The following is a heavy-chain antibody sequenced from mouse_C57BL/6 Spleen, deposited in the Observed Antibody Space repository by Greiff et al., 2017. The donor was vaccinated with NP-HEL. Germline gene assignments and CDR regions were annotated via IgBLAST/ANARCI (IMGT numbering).Heavy chain of an antibody. Sequence: VKLQESGTELVKPGASVKLSCKASGYTFTSYWMHWVKQRPGQGLEWIGNINPSNGGTNYNEKFKSKATLTVDKSSSTAYMQLSSLTSEDSAVYYCAREGVDGYGNYGRYFDYWGQGTTLTVSS. CDR3: AREGVDGYGNYGRYFDY. J-gene: IGHJ2*01. CDR1: GYTFTSYW. V-gene: IGHV1-53*01. D-gene: IGHD2-10*02. CDR2: INPSNGGT.